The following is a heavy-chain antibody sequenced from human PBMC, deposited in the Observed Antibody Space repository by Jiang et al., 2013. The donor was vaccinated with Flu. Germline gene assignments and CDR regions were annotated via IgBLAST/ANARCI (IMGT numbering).Heavy chain of an antibody. V-gene: IGHV3-23*01. CDR2: ISENGGAI. J-gene: IGHJ4*02. D-gene: IGHD3-10*01. CDR1: GFTFSTYA. Sequence: VQLLESGGHLVQPGGSLRLSCAASGFTFSTYAMSWVRQAPGKGLQWVSIISENGGAIQYADSVKGRLTISRDNSKNTLSLQMNSLRAEDTAVYYCAKGRGISPPDTRVVDYWGQGTLVTVSS. CDR3: AKGRGISPPDTRVVDY.